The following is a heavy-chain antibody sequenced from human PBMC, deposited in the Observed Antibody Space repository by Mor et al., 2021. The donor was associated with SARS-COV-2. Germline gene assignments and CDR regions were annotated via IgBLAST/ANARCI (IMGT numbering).Heavy chain of an antibody. CDR2: STI. CDR3: AREMYCSGGSCYTGAFDI. D-gene: IGHD2-15*01. J-gene: IGHJ3*02. V-gene: IGHV3-48*02. Sequence: STIHYADSVKGRFTISRDNGKNSLYLQMNSLRDEDTAVYYCAREMYCSGGSCYTGAFDIWGQGTMVSVS.